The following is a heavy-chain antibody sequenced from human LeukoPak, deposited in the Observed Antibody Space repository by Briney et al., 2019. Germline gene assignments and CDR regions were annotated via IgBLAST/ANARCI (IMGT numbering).Heavy chain of an antibody. CDR1: GFTVSSNH. V-gene: IGHV3-66*02. Sequence: GESLRLSCAASGFTVSSNHMNWVRQAPGKGLEWVSVIYGGGSTYYAHSVKGRFTISRDNSKNTLYLQMNSLRAEDTAVYYCATERSNLLNYWGQGTLVTVSS. CDR3: ATERSNLLNY. J-gene: IGHJ4*02. CDR2: IYGGGST. D-gene: IGHD1-1*01.